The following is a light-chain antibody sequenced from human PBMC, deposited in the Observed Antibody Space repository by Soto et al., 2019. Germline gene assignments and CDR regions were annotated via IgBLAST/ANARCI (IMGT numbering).Light chain of an antibody. V-gene: IGKV1-8*01. J-gene: IGKJ4*01. Sequence: AIRMTQSPSSFSASTGDRVTITCRASQGISSYLNWYRQKPGKAPKLLIYDASSLESGVPSRFSGSGSGTEFTLTISSLQPDDFATYYCQQYNSYSLTFGGGTKVDIK. CDR3: QQYNSYSLT. CDR1: QGISSY. CDR2: DAS.